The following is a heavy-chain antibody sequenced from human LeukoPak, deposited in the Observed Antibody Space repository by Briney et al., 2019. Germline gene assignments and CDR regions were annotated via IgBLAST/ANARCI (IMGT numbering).Heavy chain of an antibody. D-gene: IGHD6-13*01. Sequence: SQTLSLTCTVSGGSISSGGYYWSWIRQPPGKGLEWIGYIYHSGSTYYNPSLKSRVTISVDRSKNQFSLKLSSVTAADTAVYYCARVGSSSWVYWGQGTLVTVSS. CDR2: IYHSGST. CDR1: GGSISSGGYY. V-gene: IGHV4-30-2*01. J-gene: IGHJ4*02. CDR3: ARVGSSSWVY.